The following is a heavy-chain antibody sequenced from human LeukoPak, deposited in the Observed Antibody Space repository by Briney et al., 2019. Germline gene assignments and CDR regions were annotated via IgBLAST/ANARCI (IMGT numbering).Heavy chain of an antibody. CDR3: ARAELELRPIDY. D-gene: IGHD1-7*01. CDR1: GGSFSGYY. J-gene: IGHJ4*02. CDR2: INHSGST. Sequence: SETLSLTCAVYGGSFSGYYWSWIRQPPGKGLEWIGEINHSGSTNYNPSLKSRVTISVDTSKNQFSLKLSSVTAADTAVYYCARAELELRPIDYWGQGTLVTVSS. V-gene: IGHV4-34*01.